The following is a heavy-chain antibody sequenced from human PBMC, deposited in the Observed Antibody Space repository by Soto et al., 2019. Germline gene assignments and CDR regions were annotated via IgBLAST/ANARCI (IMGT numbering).Heavy chain of an antibody. CDR3: AREVVPAADAFDI. Sequence: QVQLQESGPGLVKPSQTLSLTCTVSGGSISSGGYYWSWIRQHPGKGLEWIGYIYYSGSTYYNPSLKSRVTISVATSKNQFSLKLSSVTAADTAVYYCAREVVPAADAFDIWGQGTMVTVSS. CDR1: GGSISSGGYY. D-gene: IGHD2-2*01. CDR2: IYYSGST. J-gene: IGHJ3*02. V-gene: IGHV4-31*03.